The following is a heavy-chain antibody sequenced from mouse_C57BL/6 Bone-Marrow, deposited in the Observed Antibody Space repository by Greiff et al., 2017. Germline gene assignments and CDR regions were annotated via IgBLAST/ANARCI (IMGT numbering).Heavy chain of an antibody. V-gene: IGHV1-18*01. CDR1: GYTFTDYN. CDR2: ITPNNGGT. J-gene: IGHJ1*03. CDR3: ARDTTVERDWYFDV. Sequence: EVQLQQSGPELVKPGASVKIPCKASGYTFTDYNMDWVKQSHGKSLEWIGDITPNNGGTIYNQKFKGKATLTVDKSSSTDYMGLRSLTSEDTAVYYCARDTTVERDWYFDVWGKGTTVTVSS. D-gene: IGHD1-1*01.